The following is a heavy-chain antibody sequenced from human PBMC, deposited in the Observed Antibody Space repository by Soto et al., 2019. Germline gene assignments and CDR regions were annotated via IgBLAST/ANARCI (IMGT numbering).Heavy chain of an antibody. CDR3: SIDRYYYNGRGAFDI. Sequence: EVQLVESGGGLVQPGGSLRLSCAASGFTFSSYSMNWFRQAPGKGLEWVSYISSSSNTIYADSVKGRFTISRDNAKNSLYLQMNSLRAEDTAVYYCSIDRYYYNGRGAFDIWGQGTMVTVSS. V-gene: IGHV3-48*01. J-gene: IGHJ3*02. D-gene: IGHD3-10*01. CDR2: ISSSSNTI. CDR1: GFTFSSYS.